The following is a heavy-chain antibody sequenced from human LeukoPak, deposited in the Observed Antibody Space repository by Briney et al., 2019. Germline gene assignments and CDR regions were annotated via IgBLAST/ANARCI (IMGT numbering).Heavy chain of an antibody. CDR2: IYYSGST. J-gene: IGHJ3*02. Sequence: PSETLSLTCTVSGGSISSYYWSWLRQPPGKGLEWIGNIYYSGSTNYNPSLKSRVTISVDTSKNQFSLKLSSVTAADTAVYYCARGEITMVRGVPLDDAFDIWGQGTMVTVSS. D-gene: IGHD3-10*01. CDR1: GGSISSYY. CDR3: ARGEITMVRGVPLDDAFDI. V-gene: IGHV4-59*01.